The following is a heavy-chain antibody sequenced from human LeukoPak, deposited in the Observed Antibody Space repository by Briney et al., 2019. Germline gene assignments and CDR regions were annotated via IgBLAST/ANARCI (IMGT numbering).Heavy chain of an antibody. CDR3: ASSFYGSGSYSFDY. J-gene: IGHJ4*02. V-gene: IGHV3-21*01. CDR2: ISSSSYI. CDR1: GFTFSSYS. D-gene: IGHD3-10*01. Sequence: GGSLRLSCAASGFTFSSYSMNWVRQAPGKGLEWVSSISSSSYIYYADSVKGRFTITRDNAKNSLYLQMNSLRAEDTAVYYCASSFYGSGSYSFDYWGQGTLVTVSS.